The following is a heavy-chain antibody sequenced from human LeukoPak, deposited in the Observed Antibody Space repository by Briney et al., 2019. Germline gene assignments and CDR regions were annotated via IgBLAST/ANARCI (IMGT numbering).Heavy chain of an antibody. CDR1: GGSFSGYY. CDR3: ARDRVLLWFGESVLLNYYYYGMDV. CDR2: INHSGST. V-gene: IGHV4-34*01. J-gene: IGHJ6*02. D-gene: IGHD3-10*01. Sequence: PSETLSLTCAVYGGSFSGYYWSWIRQPPGRGLEWIGEINHSGSTNYNPSLKSRVTISVDTSKNQFSLKLSSVTAADTAVYYCARDRVLLWFGESVLLNYYYYGMDVWGQGTTVTVSS.